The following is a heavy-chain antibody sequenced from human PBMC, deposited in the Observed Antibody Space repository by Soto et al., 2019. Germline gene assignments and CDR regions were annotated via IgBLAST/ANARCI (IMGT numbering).Heavy chain of an antibody. Sequence: EVQLEESGGDLVQPGGSLRLSCAASGFTLSAYWMTWVRQAPGKGLEWVANINRDGSKKSYLDSVRGRFTISRDNVGNSLDLQMDSLRAGDTALYYCAGDVSPGSSSLYLDAFDIWGQGTMVTVSS. CDR3: AGDVSPGSSSLYLDAFDI. D-gene: IGHD6-13*01. V-gene: IGHV3-7*05. J-gene: IGHJ3*02. CDR1: GFTLSAYW. CDR2: INRDGSKK.